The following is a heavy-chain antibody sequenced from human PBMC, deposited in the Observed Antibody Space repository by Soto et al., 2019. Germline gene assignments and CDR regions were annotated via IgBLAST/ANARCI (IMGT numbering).Heavy chain of an antibody. CDR2: ISSDGSNK. V-gene: IGHV3-30*18. CDR3: AKDLLGPGRAYGIDV. Sequence: QVQLVESGGGVVQPGRSLRLSCAASGFTFSSYGMHWVRQAPGKGLEWGAVISSDGSNKYYADSVKGRFTISRDNSKNTLYLQMNSLRAEDTAVYYCAKDLLGPGRAYGIDVWRQGPTVTVSS. D-gene: IGHD7-27*01. J-gene: IGHJ6*02. CDR1: GFTFSSYG.